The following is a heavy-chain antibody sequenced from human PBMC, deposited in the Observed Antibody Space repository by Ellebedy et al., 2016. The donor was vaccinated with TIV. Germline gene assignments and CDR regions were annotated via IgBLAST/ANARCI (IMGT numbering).Heavy chain of an antibody. CDR3: AGGFDGSGSYNYYGMDV. D-gene: IGHD3-10*01. Sequence: AASVKVSCKASGYTFTSYDINWVRQATGQGLEWMGWMNPNSGNTGYAQKFQGRVTMTRNTSIGTAYMELSSLRSEDTAVYYCAGGFDGSGSYNYYGMDVWGQGTTVTVSS. CDR1: GYTFTSYD. J-gene: IGHJ6*02. V-gene: IGHV1-8*01. CDR2: MNPNSGNT.